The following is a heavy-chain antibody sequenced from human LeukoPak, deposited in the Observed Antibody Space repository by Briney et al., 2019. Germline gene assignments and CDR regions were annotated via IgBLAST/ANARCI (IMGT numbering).Heavy chain of an antibody. J-gene: IGHJ4*02. CDR2: ISPYSGTT. CDR1: GYTFTNYY. V-gene: IGHV1-2*02. D-gene: IGHD3-16*02. Sequence: ASVKVSCKASGYTFTNYYMHWVRQAPGQGLEWMGWISPYSGTTNYAQNFQGRVTMTSDTSISTAYLELSRLRSEDTAVYYCARGSLGELSFYWGQGTLVTVSS. CDR3: ARGSLGELSFY.